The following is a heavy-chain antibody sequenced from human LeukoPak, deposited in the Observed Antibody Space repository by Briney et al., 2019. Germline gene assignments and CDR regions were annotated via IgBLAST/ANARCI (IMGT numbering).Heavy chain of an antibody. J-gene: IGHJ3*02. D-gene: IGHD3-22*01. V-gene: IGHV3-11*04. Sequence: PGGSLRLSCAASGFTFSNYYMSWIRQAPGKGLVWVSYISSRSSNKEYADSVKGRFTISRDNSKNSLYLQMDSLRAEDTAVYYCAREEDYFDSSGYYLSAFDIWGQGTMVTVSS. CDR3: AREEDYFDSSGYYLSAFDI. CDR1: GFTFSNYY. CDR2: ISSRSSNK.